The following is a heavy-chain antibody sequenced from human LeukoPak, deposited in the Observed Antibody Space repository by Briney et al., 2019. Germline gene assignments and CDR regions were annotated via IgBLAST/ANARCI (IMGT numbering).Heavy chain of an antibody. Sequence: GGSLRLSCAASGFTFNNYAMSWVRQAPAKGLEWVSTISGSGGSTYYADSVKGRFTISRDNSRTTLYLQMNSLRAEDTALYYCAKALYGGNTVWGQGTLVTVSS. CDR2: ISGSGGST. V-gene: IGHV3-23*01. J-gene: IGHJ4*02. CDR3: AKALYGGNTV. CDR1: GFTFNNYA. D-gene: IGHD4-23*01.